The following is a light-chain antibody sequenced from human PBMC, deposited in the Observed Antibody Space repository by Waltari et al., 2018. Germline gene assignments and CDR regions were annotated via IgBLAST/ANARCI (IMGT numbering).Light chain of an antibody. CDR3: CSYAGSYTYV. CDR1: SSVVGAYHH. Sequence: QSALTQPRPVSGSPGQSVTISCTGSSSVVGAYHHVTWYQQHPGQAPKLMIYDVTERPSGVPDRFSGSKSGNTASLTISGLRAEDEADFYCCSYAGSYTYVFGTGTTVTVL. J-gene: IGLJ1*01. V-gene: IGLV2-11*01. CDR2: DVT.